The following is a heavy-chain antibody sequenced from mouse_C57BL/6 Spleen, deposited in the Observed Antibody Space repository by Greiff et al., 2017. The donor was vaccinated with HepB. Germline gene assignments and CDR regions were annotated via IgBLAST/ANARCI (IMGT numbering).Heavy chain of an antibody. Sequence: VQLQQPGAELVKPGASVKLSCKASGYTFTSYWMQWVKQRPGQGLEWIGEIDPSDSYTNYNQKFKGKATLTVDTSSSTAYMQLSSLTSEDSAVYYCARRATTVVAGDYWGQGTTLTVSS. CDR1: GYTFTSYW. D-gene: IGHD1-1*01. V-gene: IGHV1-50*01. J-gene: IGHJ2*01. CDR2: IDPSDSYT. CDR3: ARRATTVVAGDY.